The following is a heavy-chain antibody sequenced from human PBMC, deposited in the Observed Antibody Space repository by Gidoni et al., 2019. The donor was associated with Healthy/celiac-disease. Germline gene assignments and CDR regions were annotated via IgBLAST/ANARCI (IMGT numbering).Heavy chain of an antibody. J-gene: IGHJ4*02. D-gene: IGHD1-26*01. CDR3: ARGHIPSVGASYFDY. CDR1: GGSFSGYY. Sequence: QVQLQQWGAGLLKPSETLSLTCAVYGGSFSGYYWSWIRQPPGKGLEWIGEINHSGSTNYNPSLKSRVTISVDTSKNQFSLKLSSVTAADTAVYYCARGHIPSVGASYFDYWGQGTLVTVSS. V-gene: IGHV4-34*01. CDR2: INHSGST.